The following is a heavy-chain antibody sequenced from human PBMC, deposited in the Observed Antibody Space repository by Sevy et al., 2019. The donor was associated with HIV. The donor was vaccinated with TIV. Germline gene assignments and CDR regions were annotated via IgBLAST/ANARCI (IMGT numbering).Heavy chain of an antibody. J-gene: IGHJ2*01. D-gene: IGHD4-17*01. Sequence: GGSLRLSCAASGFTFSSYAMSWVRQAPGKGLEWVSAISGSGGSTYYADSVKGRFTISRDNSKNPLYLQMNSLRAEDTAVYYCAKDLLARGVTTSTEYFDLWGRGTLVTVSS. CDR2: ISGSGGST. CDR1: GFTFSSYA. CDR3: AKDLLARGVTTSTEYFDL. V-gene: IGHV3-23*01.